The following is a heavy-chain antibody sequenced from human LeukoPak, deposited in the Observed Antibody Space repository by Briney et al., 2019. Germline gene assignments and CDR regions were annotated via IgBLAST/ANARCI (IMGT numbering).Heavy chain of an antibody. Sequence: PSETLSLTCTVSGGSVSSGSYHWSWIRQPPGKGLEWIGYIYYSGSTNYNPSFKGRVTISVDTSKNQFSLKLYSVTAADTALYYCAREHSPRYSGSPGAFDIWGQGTMVTVSS. J-gene: IGHJ3*02. D-gene: IGHD1-26*01. CDR1: GGSVSSGSYH. V-gene: IGHV4-61*01. CDR2: IYYSGST. CDR3: AREHSPRYSGSPGAFDI.